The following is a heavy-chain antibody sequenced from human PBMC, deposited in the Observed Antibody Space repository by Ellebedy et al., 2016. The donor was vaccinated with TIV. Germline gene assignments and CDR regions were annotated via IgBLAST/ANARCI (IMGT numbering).Heavy chain of an antibody. V-gene: IGHV1-46*01. CDR1: GYTFTSHH. CDR2: INPSDGST. Sequence: AASVKVSCKASGYTFTSHHMHWVRQAPGQGLEWMGIINPSDGSTSYAQKFQGRVTMTRNTSISTAYMELSSLRSEDTAVYYCARAGDSSGWYGLYYYYYGMDVWGQGTTVTVSS. CDR3: ARAGDSSGWYGLYYYYYGMDV. J-gene: IGHJ6*02. D-gene: IGHD6-19*01.